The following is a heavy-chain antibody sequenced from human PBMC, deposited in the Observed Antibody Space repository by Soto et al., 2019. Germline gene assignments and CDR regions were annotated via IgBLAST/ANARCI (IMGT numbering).Heavy chain of an antibody. CDR3: ARYFRGSGRYFFDY. CDR1: GFTFSSSF. J-gene: IGHJ4*02. Sequence: PGGSLRLSCVASGFTFSSSFMGWVRQAAGKGLEWVANINQDGGGTYYVDSVEGRFTISRDNAKDSLYLQMNSLRGEDTAVYYCARYFRGSGRYFFDYWGQGTLVTVSS. V-gene: IGHV3-7*03. CDR2: INQDGGGT. D-gene: IGHD6-19*01.